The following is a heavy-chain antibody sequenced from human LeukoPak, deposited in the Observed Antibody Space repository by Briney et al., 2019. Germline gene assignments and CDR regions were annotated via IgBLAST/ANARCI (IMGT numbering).Heavy chain of an antibody. D-gene: IGHD1-26*01. Sequence: PSETLSLTCTVSGGSISSYYWSWIRQPPGKGLEWIGYIYYSGSTNYNPSLKSRVTISVDTSKNQFSLKLSSVTAADTAVYYCARHAGGDSGSYRWFDYWGQGTLITVSS. J-gene: IGHJ4*02. CDR3: ARHAGGDSGSYRWFDY. CDR1: GGSISSYY. CDR2: IYYSGST. V-gene: IGHV4-59*08.